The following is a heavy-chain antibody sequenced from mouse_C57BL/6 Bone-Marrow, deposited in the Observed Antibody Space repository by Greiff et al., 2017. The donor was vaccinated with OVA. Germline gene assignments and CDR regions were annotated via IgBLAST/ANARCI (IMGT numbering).Heavy chain of an antibody. CDR1: GYTFTDYE. Sequence: VQLVESGAELVRPGASVTLSCKASGYTFTDYEMPWVKQTPVHGLEWIGAIDPESGGTAYNQKLQGKAILTADKSSSTAYMELRSLTSEDAAVYYCTRGYSNYYAMDYWGQGTSITVSS. J-gene: IGHJ4*01. CDR3: TRGYSNYYAMDY. V-gene: IGHV1-15*01. D-gene: IGHD2-5*01. CDR2: IDPESGGT.